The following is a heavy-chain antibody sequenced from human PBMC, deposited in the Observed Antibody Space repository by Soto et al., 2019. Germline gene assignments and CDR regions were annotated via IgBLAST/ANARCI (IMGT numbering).Heavy chain of an antibody. V-gene: IGHV5-51*01. CDR3: ARLRGSGSYYKEDYYYYMDV. CDR2: IYPGDSDA. J-gene: IGHJ6*03. CDR1: EYSFTNYW. Sequence: GESLKISCKGSEYSFTNYWIGWVRQMPGKGLEWMGIIYPGDSDATYSPSFQGQVTISADKSISIAYLQWSSLKASDTAMYFCARLRGSGSYYKEDYYYYMDVWGKGTTVTVSS. D-gene: IGHD3-10*01.